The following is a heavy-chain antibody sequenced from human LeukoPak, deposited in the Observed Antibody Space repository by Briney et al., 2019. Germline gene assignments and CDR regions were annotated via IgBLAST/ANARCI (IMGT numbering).Heavy chain of an antibody. J-gene: IGHJ6*03. V-gene: IGHV3-11*04. CDR2: ISSSGSTI. CDR1: GFTFSDYY. CDR3: ARDFSFYYYMDV. D-gene: IGHD2-2*01. Sequence: KAGGSLRLSCAASGFTFSDYYMSWIRQAPGKGLEWVSYISSSGSTIYYADSVKGRFTISRDDAKKSLYLQMNSLRAEDTAVYYCARDFSFYYYMDVWGKGTTVTISS.